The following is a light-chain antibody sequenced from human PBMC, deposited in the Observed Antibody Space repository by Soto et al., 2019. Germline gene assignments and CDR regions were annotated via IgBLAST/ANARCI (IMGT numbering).Light chain of an antibody. CDR1: QGINNY. CDR3: QNYNSAPRT. J-gene: IGKJ1*01. Sequence: DIQMTQSPSSLFASVGDRVTITCRASQGINNYLAWYQQRPGKVPKLLIYAASTLQSGVPSRFRGSRSGTDFTLTITSLQPEDVATYYCQNYNSAPRTFGQGTKVEIK. CDR2: AAS. V-gene: IGKV1-27*01.